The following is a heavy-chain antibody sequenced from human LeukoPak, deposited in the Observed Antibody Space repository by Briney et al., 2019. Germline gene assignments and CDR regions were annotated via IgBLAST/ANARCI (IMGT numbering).Heavy chain of an antibody. J-gene: IGHJ4*02. CDR2: IIPIFGTA. Sequence: GSSVKVSCKASGGTFSSYAISWVRQAPGQGLEWMGGIIPIFGTANYAQKFQGRVTITTDESTSTAYMELSSLRSEDTAVYYCARMTTPFDCGGDCYYYYWGQGTLVTVSS. D-gene: IGHD2-21*02. CDR3: ARMTTPFDCGGDCYYYY. V-gene: IGHV1-69*05. CDR1: GGTFSSYA.